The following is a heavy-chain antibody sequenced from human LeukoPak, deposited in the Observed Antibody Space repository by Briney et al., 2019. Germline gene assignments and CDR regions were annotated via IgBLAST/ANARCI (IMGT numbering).Heavy chain of an antibody. CDR1: GFTFSNFA. Sequence: GGSLRLSCAASGFTFSNFAMTWVRQAPGKGLVWVSRIHSDGIGTSYADSVRGRFTISRDNAKNTVYLQMNSLRAEDTAVYYCARDQGSFDYWGQGTLVTVSS. CDR3: ARDQGSFDY. J-gene: IGHJ4*02. CDR2: IHSDGIGT. V-gene: IGHV3-74*01.